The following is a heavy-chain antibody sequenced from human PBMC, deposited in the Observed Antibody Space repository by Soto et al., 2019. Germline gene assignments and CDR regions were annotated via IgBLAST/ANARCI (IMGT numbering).Heavy chain of an antibody. CDR2: IIPIFGTA. D-gene: IGHD5-12*01. CDR3: AREWLRFGRYYYYYGMDV. CDR1: GGTFSSYA. Sequence: SVKVSCKASGGTFSSYAISWVRQAPGQGLEWMGGIIPIFGTANYAQKFQGRVTITADESTSTAYMELSSLRSEDMAVYYCAREWLRFGRYYYYYGMDVWGQGTTVTVSS. J-gene: IGHJ6*02. V-gene: IGHV1-69*13.